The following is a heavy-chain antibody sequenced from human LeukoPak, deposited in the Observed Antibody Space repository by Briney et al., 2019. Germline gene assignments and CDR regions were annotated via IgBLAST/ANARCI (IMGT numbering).Heavy chain of an antibody. D-gene: IGHD3-22*01. CDR3: ARNYDSSGYTAFGY. Sequence: SETLSLTCTVSGGSISGYYWSWIRQPPGKGLEWIWHIYSSGSTKYNPSLKSRVTISVDTSKNQFSLKLSSVTAADTAVYYCARNYDSSGYTAFGYWGRGTLLTVSS. CDR1: GGSISGYY. CDR2: IYSSGST. V-gene: IGHV4-59*01. J-gene: IGHJ4*02.